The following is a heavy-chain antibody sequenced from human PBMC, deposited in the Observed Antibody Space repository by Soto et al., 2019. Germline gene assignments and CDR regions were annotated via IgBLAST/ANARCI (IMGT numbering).Heavy chain of an antibody. CDR2: IYYSGST. J-gene: IGHJ5*02. CDR3: ARHLGYSPPNWFDP. V-gene: IGHV4-39*01. CDR1: GGSISSSSYY. D-gene: IGHD5-18*01. Sequence: QLQLQESGPGLVKPSETLSLTCTVSGGSISSSSYYWGWIRQPPGKGLEWIGSIYYSGSTYYNPSLKSRVTISVNTSKNQFSLKLSSVTAADTAVYYCARHLGYSPPNWFDPWGQGTLVTVSS.